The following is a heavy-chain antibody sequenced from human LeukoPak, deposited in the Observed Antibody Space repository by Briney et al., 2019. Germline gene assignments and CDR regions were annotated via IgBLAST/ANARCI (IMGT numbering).Heavy chain of an antibody. CDR3: ARDPDEEAVQAFDI. Sequence: PSETLSLTCTVSGGSISSYYWSWIRQPAGKGLEWIGRIYTSGSTNYNPSLKSRVTISVDTSKNQFSLKLSSVTAADTAVYYCARDPDEEAVQAFDIWGQGTMVTVSS. V-gene: IGHV4-4*07. D-gene: IGHD4-17*01. J-gene: IGHJ3*02. CDR1: GGSISSYY. CDR2: IYTSGST.